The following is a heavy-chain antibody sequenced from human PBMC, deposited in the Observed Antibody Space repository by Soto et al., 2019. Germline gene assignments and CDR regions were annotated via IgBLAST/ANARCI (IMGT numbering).Heavy chain of an antibody. CDR1: GASISSYY. J-gene: IGHJ4*02. Sequence: QVQLPESGPGLVKPSETLSLTCTVSGASISSYYWSWIRQPPGKGLEWIGYVYYSGSTNYNPSLKSRVTISVDTSKNQFSLKLSSVTAADTAMYYCARDTTPSLWGQGTLVTVSS. CDR2: VYYSGST. V-gene: IGHV4-59*01. CDR3: ARDTTPSL. D-gene: IGHD1-1*01.